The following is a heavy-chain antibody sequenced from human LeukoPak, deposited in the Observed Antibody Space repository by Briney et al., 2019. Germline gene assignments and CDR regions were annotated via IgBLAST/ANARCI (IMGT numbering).Heavy chain of an antibody. CDR1: GFTFSSYW. CDR3: VPDPSITMVRGEGFDY. V-gene: IGHV3-74*01. Sequence: GSLRLSCAASGFTFSSYWMHWVRQAPGKGLVWVSRINTDGSSTSYADSVKGRFTISRDNAKNTLYLQMNSLRAEDTAVYYCVPDPSITMVRGEGFDYWGQGTLVTVSS. J-gene: IGHJ4*02. CDR2: INTDGSST. D-gene: IGHD3-10*01.